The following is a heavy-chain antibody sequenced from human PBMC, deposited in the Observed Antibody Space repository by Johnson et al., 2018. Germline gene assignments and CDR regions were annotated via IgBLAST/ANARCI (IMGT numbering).Heavy chain of an antibody. J-gene: IGHJ3*02. CDR3: AKGVVVEADSMDAFDS. V-gene: IGHV3-23*04. Sequence: VQLGESGGGLVQPGGSLRLSCAASGFTFSRYWMSWVRQAPGKGLEWVSTISGSGGTTLYADSVKGRFTPPRTNSKNTFSLKMNTLRSDDTGVDYCAKGVVVEADSMDAFDSWGEGTLVTVSS. CDR1: GFTFSRYW. CDR2: ISGSGGTT. D-gene: IGHD2-15*01.